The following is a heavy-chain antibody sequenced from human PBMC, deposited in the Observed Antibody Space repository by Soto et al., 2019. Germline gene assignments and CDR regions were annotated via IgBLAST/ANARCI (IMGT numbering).Heavy chain of an antibody. D-gene: IGHD7-27*01. Sequence: QVQLQQWGAGLLKPSETLSLTCAVYGGSFSGYYWSWIRQPPGKGLEWIGEIHHRGSTNYNPSLKDRVTISVDTSKRQFSLKLSSATAADTAVYYCARGWGPPGVACGQGTLVTVSS. CDR3: ARGWGPPGVA. V-gene: IGHV4-34*01. CDR1: GGSFSGYY. CDR2: IHHRGST. J-gene: IGHJ5*02.